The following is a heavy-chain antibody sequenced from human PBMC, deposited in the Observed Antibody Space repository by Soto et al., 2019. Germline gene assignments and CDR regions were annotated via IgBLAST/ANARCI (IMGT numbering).Heavy chain of an antibody. J-gene: IGHJ4*02. D-gene: IGHD3-3*01. CDR1: GFTFSSYA. CDR2: ISGSGGST. Sequence: GGSLRLSCAASGFTFSSYAMSWVRQAPGKGLEWVSAISGSGGSTYYADSVKGRFTISRDNSKNTLYLQMNSLRAEDTAVYYCAKDRITIFGVVIGAPNDYWGQGTLVTVSS. CDR3: AKDRITIFGVVIGAPNDY. V-gene: IGHV3-23*01.